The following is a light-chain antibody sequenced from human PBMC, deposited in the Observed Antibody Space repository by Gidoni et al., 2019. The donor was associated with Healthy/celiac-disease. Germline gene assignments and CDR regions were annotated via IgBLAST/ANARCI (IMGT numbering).Light chain of an antibody. J-gene: IGKJ4*01. CDR3: MQALQGSLT. CDR1: QSLLHSNGYNY. CDR2: LGS. Sequence: DIVMTQSPLSLPVTPGEPASISCRSSQSLLHSNGYNYLDWYLQKPGQSPQLLIYLGSNRASGVPDRVSGSGSGTDFTLKISRVEAEDVGVYYCMQALQGSLTFGGGTKVEIK. V-gene: IGKV2-28*01.